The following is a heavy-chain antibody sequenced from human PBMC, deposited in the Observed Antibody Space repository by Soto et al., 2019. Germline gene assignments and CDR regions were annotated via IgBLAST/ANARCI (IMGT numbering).Heavy chain of an antibody. J-gene: IGHJ4*02. Sequence: SETLSLTCTVSGGSIRSYYWGWIRQPPGKGLEWIGYIYYSGYTNYNPSLKSRVNISVDTSKNQFSLKLSSVTAADTAVYYCARDGGAARPVDYWGQGALVTVSS. CDR3: ARDGGAARPVDY. CDR1: GGSIRSYY. D-gene: IGHD6-25*01. V-gene: IGHV4-59*01. CDR2: IYYSGYT.